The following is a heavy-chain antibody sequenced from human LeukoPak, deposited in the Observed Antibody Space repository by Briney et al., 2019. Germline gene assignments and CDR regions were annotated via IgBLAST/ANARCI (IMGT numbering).Heavy chain of an antibody. CDR1: GFTLSNYA. D-gene: IGHD3-10*01. Sequence: GGSLRLSCAASGFTLSNYAMTWVRQAPGKGLEWVSSITGSGALTYYADSVKGRFTISKDNAMVTLFLQMNSLRADDTAVYYCAKDRVDGSGSQFDSWGQGSLVTVSS. CDR2: ITGSGALT. V-gene: IGHV3-23*01. CDR3: AKDRVDGSGSQFDS. J-gene: IGHJ4*02.